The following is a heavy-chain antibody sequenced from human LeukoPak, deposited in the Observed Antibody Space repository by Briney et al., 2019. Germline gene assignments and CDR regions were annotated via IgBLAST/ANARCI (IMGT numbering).Heavy chain of an antibody. D-gene: IGHD2-2*01. V-gene: IGHV4-31*03. J-gene: IGHJ4*02. Sequence: SETLSLTCTVSGGSISSGGYYWSWIRQHPGKGLEWIGYIYYSGSTYYNPSLKSRVTISVDTSKNQFSLKLSSVTAADTAVYYCARGTILVVPAWGYYFDYWGQGTLVTVSS. CDR3: ARGTILVVPAWGYYFDY. CDR1: GGSISSGGYY. CDR2: IYYSGST.